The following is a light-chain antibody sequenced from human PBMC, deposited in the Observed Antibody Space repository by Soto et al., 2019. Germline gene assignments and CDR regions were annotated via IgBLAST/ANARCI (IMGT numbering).Light chain of an antibody. CDR1: NIGSKS. Sequence: SYELTQPPSVSVAPGKTARITCGGNNIGSKSVHWYQQKPGQAPVLVIYYDSDRPSGIPERFSGSNSGNTATLTISRVEAGDEADYYCQVWDSSSDHRGYAFGTGTKVTVL. V-gene: IGLV3-21*04. CDR2: YDS. CDR3: QVWDSSSDHRGYA. J-gene: IGLJ1*01.